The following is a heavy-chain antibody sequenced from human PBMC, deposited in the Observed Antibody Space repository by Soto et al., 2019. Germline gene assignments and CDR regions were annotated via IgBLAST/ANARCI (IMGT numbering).Heavy chain of an antibody. J-gene: IGHJ4*02. CDR3: ARGPPQYCSGGSCYSFIRFDY. Sequence: GASVKVSCKASGYTFTSYGISWVRQAPGQGLEWMGWISAYNGNTNYAQKLQGRVTMTTDTSISTAYLELSSLRSEDTAVYYCARGPPQYCSGGSCYSFIRFDYWGQGTLVTVSS. CDR2: ISAYNGNT. CDR1: GYTFTSYG. V-gene: IGHV1-18*01. D-gene: IGHD2-15*01.